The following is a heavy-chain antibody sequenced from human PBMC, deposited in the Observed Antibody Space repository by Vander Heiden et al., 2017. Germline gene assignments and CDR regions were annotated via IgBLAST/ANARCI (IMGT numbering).Heavy chain of an antibody. CDR3: DAADY. CDR1: GLTFSKYT. Sequence: EVQLVESGGGLVKPGGSLRLSCAPSGLTFSKYTMNWARQAPGKGLEWVSTISRDGTAIYYADSVKGRFTISRDNAKNSLYLQMSSPRAEDTAVYYCDAADYWGQGTLVTVSS. J-gene: IGHJ4*02. V-gene: IGHV3-21*01. D-gene: IGHD6-13*01. CDR2: ISRDGTAI.